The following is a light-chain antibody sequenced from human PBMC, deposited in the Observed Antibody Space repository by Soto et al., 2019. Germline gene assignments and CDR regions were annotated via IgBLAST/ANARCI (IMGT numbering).Light chain of an antibody. V-gene: IGKV1-27*01. Sequence: DIQMTQSPSPLSASVGDRVTITCRASQGISNYLAWYQQKPGKGPKLLIYAASTLQSEVPSRFSGSGSGTDFALTISSLQPEDVATYYCQKYNIAPYTFGQGTKVEIK. CDR2: AAS. CDR3: QKYNIAPYT. CDR1: QGISNY. J-gene: IGKJ2*01.